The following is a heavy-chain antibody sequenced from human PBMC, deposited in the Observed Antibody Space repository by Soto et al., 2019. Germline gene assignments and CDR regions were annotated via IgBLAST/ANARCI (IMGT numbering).Heavy chain of an antibody. CDR3: ARESEDLTSNFDY. CDR1: GFTFSRYS. Sequence: GGSLRLSCAAPGFTFSRYSMNWVRQAPGKGLEWVSSISSTTNYIYYADSMKGRFTVSRDNAKNSVYLDMNSLSAEDTAVYYCARESEDLTSNFDYWGQGTLVTVSS. J-gene: IGHJ4*02. V-gene: IGHV3-21*01. CDR2: ISSTTNYI.